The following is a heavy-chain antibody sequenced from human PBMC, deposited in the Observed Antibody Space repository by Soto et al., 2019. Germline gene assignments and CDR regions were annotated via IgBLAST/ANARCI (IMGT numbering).Heavy chain of an antibody. CDR2: INVDDSA. V-gene: IGHV3-23*01. Sequence: EVQLLESGGGLVQPGGSLRLSCAASGFTFSAYAMSWVRQAPGKGLEWVSSINVDDSAYYADSVKGRFTISRDNSKSTVFLELSSLRVEDTATFYCAKNYYFDHWGQGTQVTVSS. J-gene: IGHJ4*02. CDR1: GFTFSAYA. CDR3: AKNYYFDH.